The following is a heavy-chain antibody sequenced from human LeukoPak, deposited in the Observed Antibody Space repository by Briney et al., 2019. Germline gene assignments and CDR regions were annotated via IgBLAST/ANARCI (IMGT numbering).Heavy chain of an antibody. CDR1: RFTVSSNY. CDR3: ARRSSSSYYYYGMDV. CDR2: IYSGGST. Sequence: PGGSLRLSCAASRFTVSSNYMSWDRQAPGKGLEWVSVIYSGGSTYYADSVKGRFTISRDNSKNTLYLQMNSLRAEDTAVYYCARRSSSSYYYYGMDVWGQGTTVTVSS. V-gene: IGHV3-53*01. D-gene: IGHD6-6*01. J-gene: IGHJ6*02.